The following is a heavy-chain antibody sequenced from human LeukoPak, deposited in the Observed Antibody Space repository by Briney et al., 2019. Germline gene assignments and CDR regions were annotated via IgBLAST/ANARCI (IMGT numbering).Heavy chain of an antibody. D-gene: IGHD2-21*01. CDR3: ARASLHIVVASDFDY. CDR2: INPNSGGT. Sequence: GASVTVSCKASGYTFTGYYMHWVRQAPAQGLEWMGWINPNSGGTNYAQKFQGRVTMTRDTSISTAYMELSRLRSDDTAVYYCARASLHIVVASDFDYWGQGTLVTVSS. V-gene: IGHV1-2*02. J-gene: IGHJ4*02. CDR1: GYTFTGYY.